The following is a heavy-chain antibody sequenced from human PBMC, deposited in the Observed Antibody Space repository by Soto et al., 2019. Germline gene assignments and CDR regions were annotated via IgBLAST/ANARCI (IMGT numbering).Heavy chain of an antibody. Sequence: SVKVSCKASGGPFSSYAISWVRQAPGQGLGWMGGIIPIFGTANYAQKFQGRVTITADESTSTAYMELSSLRSEDTAVYYCARVPTPYYDILTGYLDWFDPRGQRTPVTVSS. CDR3: ARVPTPYYDILTGYLDWFDP. V-gene: IGHV1-69*13. D-gene: IGHD3-9*01. CDR1: GGPFSSYA. J-gene: IGHJ5*02. CDR2: IIPIFGTA.